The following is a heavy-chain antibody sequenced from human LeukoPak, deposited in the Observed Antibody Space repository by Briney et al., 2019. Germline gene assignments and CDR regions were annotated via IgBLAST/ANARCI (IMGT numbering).Heavy chain of an antibody. CDR1: GGSFSGYY. D-gene: IGHD3-10*01. J-gene: IGHJ4*02. CDR2: INHSGST. CDR3: ARGRGLMVRGARGTPFDY. V-gene: IGHV4-34*01. Sequence: SETLSLTCAVYGGSFSGYYWSWIRQPPGKGLEWIGEINHSGSTNYNPSLKSRVTISVDTSKNQFSLKLSSVTAADTAVYYCARGRGLMVRGARGTPFDYWGQGTLVTVSS.